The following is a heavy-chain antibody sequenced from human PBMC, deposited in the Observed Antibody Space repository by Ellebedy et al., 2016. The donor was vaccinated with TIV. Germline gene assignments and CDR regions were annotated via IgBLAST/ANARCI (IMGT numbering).Heavy chain of an antibody. CDR3: ARDPKNRVATGTTPNY. Sequence: ASVKVSCKASGYTFTSYGISWVRQAPGQGLEWMGWISTYNGYTNYAQKLQDRVTMTTDTSTSTAYMELRSLRSDDTAVYYCARDPKNRVATGTTPNYWGQGTLVTVSS. CDR2: ISTYNGYT. CDR1: GYTFTSYG. J-gene: IGHJ4*02. D-gene: IGHD1-1*01. V-gene: IGHV1-18*01.